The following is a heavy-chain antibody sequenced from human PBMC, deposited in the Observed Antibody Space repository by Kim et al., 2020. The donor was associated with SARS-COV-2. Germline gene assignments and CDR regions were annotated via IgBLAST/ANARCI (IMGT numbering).Heavy chain of an antibody. CDR3: ASGVLGYCSSTSCNSPYYYAMDV. CDR2: ISSSSSYI. Sequence: GGSLRLSCAASGFTFSSYSMNWVRQAPGKGLEWVSTISSSSSYIYYADSVKGRFTISRDNAKNTLYLQMNSLRAEDTAVYYCASGVLGYCSSTSCNSPYYYAMDVWGQGTTVTVSS. CDR1: GFTFSSYS. J-gene: IGHJ6*02. D-gene: IGHD2-2*01. V-gene: IGHV3-21*01.